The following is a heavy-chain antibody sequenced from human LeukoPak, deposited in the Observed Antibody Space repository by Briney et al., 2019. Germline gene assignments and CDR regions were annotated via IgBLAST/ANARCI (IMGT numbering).Heavy chain of an antibody. J-gene: IGHJ4*02. CDR2: IHSSGST. CDR3: AGGGLGAAIVDY. D-gene: IGHD3-16*01. CDR1: GGSISSYY. V-gene: IGHV4-4*07. Sequence: SETLSLTCTVSGGSISSYYWSWIRQPAGKGLEWIGRIHSSGSTNYNPSLKSRVTMSVDTSKNQFSLNLNSVTAADTAVYYCAGGGLGAAIVDYWGQGTLVTVSS.